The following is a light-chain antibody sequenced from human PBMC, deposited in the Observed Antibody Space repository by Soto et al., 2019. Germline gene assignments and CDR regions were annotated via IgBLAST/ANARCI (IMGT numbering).Light chain of an antibody. CDR3: QQYNDWTIT. V-gene: IGKV3-15*01. Sequence: SAYTLSVSLGERATLSCRASQSLRSSLAWYQQKPGQAPRLLFYGASARATGIPNRFSGSGSGTEFTLPISSLQSEDFAVSYCQQYNDWTITFGQGTRLEIK. CDR1: QSLRSS. J-gene: IGKJ5*01. CDR2: GAS.